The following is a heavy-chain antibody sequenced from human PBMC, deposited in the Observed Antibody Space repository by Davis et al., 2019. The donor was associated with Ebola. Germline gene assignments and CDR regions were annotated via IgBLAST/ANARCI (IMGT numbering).Heavy chain of an antibody. J-gene: IGHJ6*02. CDR2: ISYDGSNN. D-gene: IGHD2-2*01. V-gene: IGHV3-30*18. CDR3: AKDGCSSTSCYWDLFGFYYYYGMDV. CDR1: GFTFSSYG. Sequence: GESLKISCAASGFTFSSYGMHWVRQAPGKGLEWVAVISYDGSNNYYADSVKGRFTISRDNSKNTLYLQMNSLRAEDTAVYYCAKDGCSSTSCYWDLFGFYYYYGMDVWGQGTTVTASS.